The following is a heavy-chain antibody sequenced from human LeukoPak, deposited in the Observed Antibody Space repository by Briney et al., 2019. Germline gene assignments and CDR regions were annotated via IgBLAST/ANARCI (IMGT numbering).Heavy chain of an antibody. D-gene: IGHD2-15*01. CDR1: GFTFSSYG. V-gene: IGHV3-23*01. CDR3: AKFALRYCSGGSCHPFDY. CDR2: ISGSGGST. J-gene: IGHJ4*02. Sequence: LAGGSLRLSCAASGFTFSSYGMSWVRQAPGKGLEWVSAISGSGGSTYYADSVKGRFIISRDNSKNTLYLQMNSLRAEDTAVYYCAKFALRYCSGGSCHPFDYWGQGTLVTVSS.